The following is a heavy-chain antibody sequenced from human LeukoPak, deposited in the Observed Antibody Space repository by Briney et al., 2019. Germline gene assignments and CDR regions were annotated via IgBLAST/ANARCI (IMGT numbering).Heavy chain of an antibody. V-gene: IGHV4-30-2*01. CDR2: IYHSGST. CDR3: ARSPLVYSSGWYGNYFDY. J-gene: IGHJ4*02. CDR1: GGSISSGGYS. D-gene: IGHD6-19*01. Sequence: PAETLSLTCAVSGGSISSGGYSWSWIRQPPGKGLEWIGYIYHSGSTYYNPSLKSRVTISVDRSKNQFSLKLSPVTAADTAVYYCARSPLVYSSGWYGNYFDYWGQGTLVTVSS.